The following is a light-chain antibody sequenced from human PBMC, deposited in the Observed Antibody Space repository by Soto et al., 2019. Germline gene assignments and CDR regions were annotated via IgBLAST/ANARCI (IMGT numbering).Light chain of an antibody. CDR1: QSISSSY. CDR3: QQYVSSPPRT. J-gene: IGKJ1*01. Sequence: EIVLTQSPGTLSLSPGERATLSCRASQSISSSYLAWYQQKPGQAPRLLIYDASSRATGIPDRFSGSGSGTDFTLTISRLEPEDFAVYYCQQYVSSPPRTFGQGTKVE. CDR2: DAS. V-gene: IGKV3-20*01.